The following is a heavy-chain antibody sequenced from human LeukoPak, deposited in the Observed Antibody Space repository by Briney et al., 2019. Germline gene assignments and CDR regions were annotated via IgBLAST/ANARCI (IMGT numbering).Heavy chain of an antibody. J-gene: IGHJ4*02. V-gene: IGHV3-23*01. CDR1: GLTFSSYA. CDR3: AKEGRYSSSWQYYFDY. D-gene: IGHD6-13*01. Sequence: PGGSLRLSCAASGLTFSSYAMSWVRQAPGKGLEWVSAISGTGGSTYYADSVKGRFTISRDNSNNTLYLQMNSLRAEDTAVYYCAKEGRYSSSWQYYFDYWGQGTLVTVSS. CDR2: ISGTGGST.